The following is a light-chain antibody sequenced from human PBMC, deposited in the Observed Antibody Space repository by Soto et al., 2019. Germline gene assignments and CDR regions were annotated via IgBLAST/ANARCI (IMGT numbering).Light chain of an antibody. CDR2: DAS. J-gene: IGKJ4*01. CDR3: QRRSNCGLT. CDR1: QSISYN. Sequence: EIVLTQSPATLSLSPGERATLSCRASQSISYNLAWYQQKPGQAPRLLIYDASNRATGIPVRFSGSGSGTDFTLTISSLEPEDFALYYCQRRSNCGLTFGGGTKVEIK. V-gene: IGKV3-11*01.